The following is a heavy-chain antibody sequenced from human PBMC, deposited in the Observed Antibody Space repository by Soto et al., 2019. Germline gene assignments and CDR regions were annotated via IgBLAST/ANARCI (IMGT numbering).Heavy chain of an antibody. CDR3: ARGSVGATRTFDY. D-gene: IGHD1-26*01. CDR2: INHSGST. V-gene: IGHV4-34*01. Sequence: SETLSLTCAVYGGSFSGYYWSWIRQPPGKGLEWIGEINHSGSTNYNPSLKSRVTISVDPSKNQFSLKLSSVTAADMVVYYCARGSVGATRTFDYWGQGTLVTVSS. CDR1: GGSFSGYY. J-gene: IGHJ4*02.